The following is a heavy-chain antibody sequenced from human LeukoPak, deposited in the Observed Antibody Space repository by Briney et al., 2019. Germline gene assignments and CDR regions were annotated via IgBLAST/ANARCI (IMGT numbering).Heavy chain of an antibody. D-gene: IGHD3-10*01. J-gene: IGHJ4*02. CDR1: GYSFTSYW. CDR3: ARDSPYYGSGSYFDY. V-gene: IGHV5-51*01. CDR2: IYPGDSDT. Sequence: GESLKISCKGSGYSFTSYWIGWVRQMPGKGLEWMGIIYPGDSDTKYSPSFQGQVTISADKSISTAYLQWSSLKASDTAMYYCARDSPYYGSGSYFDYWGQGTLVTVSS.